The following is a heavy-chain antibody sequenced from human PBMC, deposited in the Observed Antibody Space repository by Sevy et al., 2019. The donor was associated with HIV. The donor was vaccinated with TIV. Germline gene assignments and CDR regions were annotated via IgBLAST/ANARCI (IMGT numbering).Heavy chain of an antibody. J-gene: IGHJ4*02. CDR2: IRYDGGDK. CDR3: AKDLAGPGRRYFDY. Sequence: GGSLRLSCTASGFTFSNFGMHWVRQVPGKGLEWVTFIRYDGGDKYYAASVKGRFTISRDDSKSTLYLQMDSLRAEDTAIYYCAKDLAGPGRRYFDYWGQGTLVTVSS. D-gene: IGHD6-13*01. CDR1: GFTFSNFG. V-gene: IGHV3-30*02.